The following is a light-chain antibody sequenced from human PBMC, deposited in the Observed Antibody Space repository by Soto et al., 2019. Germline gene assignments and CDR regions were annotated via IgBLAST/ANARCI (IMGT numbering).Light chain of an antibody. J-gene: IGKJ5*01. CDR3: QQYNNWPLFTA. CDR2: GAS. Sequence: EIMMTQSPVTLSVSPGERVTLSCRASQSVSSNLAWYQQKPGQAPRLLIYGASTRATGIPARFSGSGSGTEFTLTISSLQSEDFALYYCQQYNNWPLFTAFGQGTRLKIK. CDR1: QSVSSN. V-gene: IGKV3-15*01.